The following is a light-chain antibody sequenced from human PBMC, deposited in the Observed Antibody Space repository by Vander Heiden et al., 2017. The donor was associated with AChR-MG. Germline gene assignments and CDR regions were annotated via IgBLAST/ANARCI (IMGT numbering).Light chain of an antibody. CDR2: LESSGSY. J-gene: IGLJ2*01. Sequence: QPMLTQSPSASASLGSSVKLTCTLRNGHSGFIIAWHQQRPGKAPRFLMKLESSGSYDKGSGVPDRFSGSSSGDDRYLTISNLQSDDEGEYYCETWDSNTQFFGGGTKVTVL. CDR3: ETWDSNTQF. CDR1: NGHSGFI. V-gene: IGLV4-60*03.